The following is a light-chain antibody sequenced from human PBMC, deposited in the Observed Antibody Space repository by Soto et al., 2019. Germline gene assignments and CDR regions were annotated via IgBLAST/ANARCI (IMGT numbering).Light chain of an antibody. V-gene: IGKV1-39*01. J-gene: IGKJ5*01. CDR1: QSIGRN. CDR3: RHYLNYPIT. CDR2: TSS. Sequence: DIQMTQSPASLSASVGDRVTISCRASQSIGRNLNWYQQKPGKAPTLLMFTSSNLQSGVPSRFSGSGSGTDFTLTITHLQSEDFATYYCRHYLNYPITLRQGTRLEIK.